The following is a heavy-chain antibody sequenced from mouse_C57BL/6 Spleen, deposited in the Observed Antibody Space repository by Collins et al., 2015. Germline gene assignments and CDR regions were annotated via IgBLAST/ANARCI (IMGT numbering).Heavy chain of an antibody. CDR1: GYTFTTYG. CDR2: INTYSGVP. CDR3: AKTLQAYAMDY. Sequence: QIQLVQSGPELKKPGETVKISCKASGYTFTTYGMSWVKQAPGKGLKWMGWINTYSGVPTYADDFKGRFAFSLETSASTAYLQINNLKNEDTATYFCAKTLQAYAMDYWGQGTSVTVSS. V-gene: IGHV9-3*01. J-gene: IGHJ4*01. D-gene: IGHD2-1*01.